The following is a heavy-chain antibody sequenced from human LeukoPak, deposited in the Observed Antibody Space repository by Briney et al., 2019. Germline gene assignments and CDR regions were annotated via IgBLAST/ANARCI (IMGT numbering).Heavy chain of an antibody. J-gene: IGHJ5*02. Sequence: ASVKVSCKASGYTFTSYGISWVRQAPGQGLEWMGWISAYNGNTIYAQKLQGRVTMTTDTSTSTAYMELRSLRSDDTAVYYCARDHYDFWSGYPVSFDPWGQGTLVTVSS. CDR2: ISAYNGNT. D-gene: IGHD3-3*01. V-gene: IGHV1-18*01. CDR3: ARDHYDFWSGYPVSFDP. CDR1: GYTFTSYG.